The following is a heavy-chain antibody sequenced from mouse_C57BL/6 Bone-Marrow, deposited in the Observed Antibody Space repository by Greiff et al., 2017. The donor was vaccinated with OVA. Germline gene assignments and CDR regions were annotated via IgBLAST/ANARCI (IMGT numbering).Heavy chain of an antibody. D-gene: IGHD2-12*01. J-gene: IGHJ3*01. CDR1: GYTFTDYE. CDR3: KRSGGYYSLFD. Sequence: VQLQQSGAELVRPGASVTLSCKASGYTFTDYEMHWVKHTPVHGLEWIGALDPETGGTAYNQKFKGKAILTADKSSSTAYMELRSLTSEDSAVYYCKRSGGYYSLFDWGKGTLVTVSA. CDR2: LDPETGGT. V-gene: IGHV1-15*01.